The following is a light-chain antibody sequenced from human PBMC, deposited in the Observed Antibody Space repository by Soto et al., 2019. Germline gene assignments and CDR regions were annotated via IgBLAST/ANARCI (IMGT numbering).Light chain of an antibody. CDR1: QTLTNRY. V-gene: IGKV3-20*01. Sequence: EIVLTQSPGTLSLSPGERATLSCRASQTLTNRYLAWYQQKPGQAPRLLIYGASNRASGIPDRFSGSGSGTAFALTISRLEPEDFAVYYCQQYGYSPRTSGQGTKVDIK. CDR2: GAS. J-gene: IGKJ1*01. CDR3: QQYGYSPRT.